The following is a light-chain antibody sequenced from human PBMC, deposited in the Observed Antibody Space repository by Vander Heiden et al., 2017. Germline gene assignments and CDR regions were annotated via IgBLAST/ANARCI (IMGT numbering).Light chain of an antibody. J-gene: IGKJ1*01. CDR1: QSVLSSSNNKNY. Sequence: DIVMTQSPASLAVSLGERATINCKSSQSVLSSSNNKNYLTWFQQKPGQPPKLLIYWASTRESGVPDRFSGSGSGTDFTLTTSSLQAEDVAVYYCQQYYNIPRTFGQGTKVEIK. V-gene: IGKV4-1*01. CDR2: WAS. CDR3: QQYYNIPRT.